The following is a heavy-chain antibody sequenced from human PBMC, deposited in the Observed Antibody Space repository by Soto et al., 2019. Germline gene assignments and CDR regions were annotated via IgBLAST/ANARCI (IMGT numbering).Heavy chain of an antibody. CDR1: GFTFSSYA. J-gene: IGHJ4*02. Sequence: GGSLRLSCAASGFTFSSYAMHWVRQAPGKGLEWVAVISYDGSNKYYADSVKGRFTISRDNSKNTLYLQMNSLRAEDTAVYYCARGKRYYDSSGYYQLDYWGQGTLVTVSS. V-gene: IGHV3-30-3*01. CDR3: ARGKRYYDSSGYYQLDY. D-gene: IGHD3-22*01. CDR2: ISYDGSNK.